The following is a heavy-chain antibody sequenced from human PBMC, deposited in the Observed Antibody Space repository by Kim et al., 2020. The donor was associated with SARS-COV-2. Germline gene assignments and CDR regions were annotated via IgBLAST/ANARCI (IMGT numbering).Heavy chain of an antibody. Sequence: GGSLRLSCAVSGFTVDNHAMHWVRQAPGKGLEWVSGIFLESGRVDYGDSVKGRFTISRDKAKNSLYLQMNSLRPEDTAMYYCGKDLTPGGLDSLGQVTLVTVSS. CDR1: GFTVDNHA. CDR3: GKDLTPGGLDS. V-gene: IGHV3-9*01. D-gene: IGHD2-15*01. J-gene: IGHJ4*02. CDR2: IFLESGRV.